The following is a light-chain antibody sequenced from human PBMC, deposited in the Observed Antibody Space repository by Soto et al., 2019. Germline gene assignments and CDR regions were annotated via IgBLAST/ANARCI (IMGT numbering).Light chain of an antibody. V-gene: IGKV3-11*01. J-gene: IGKJ4*01. CDR1: QSVIHY. CDR2: DAS. Sequence: EVVLTQSPATLSLSPGERATLSCRASQSVIHYLAWYQQKPGQAPRLLIYDASNRATGIPARFSGSGSGTDFTFTISSLEPEDFAVYYCQQRYSWPPLTFGGGTKVEIK. CDR3: QQRYSWPPLT.